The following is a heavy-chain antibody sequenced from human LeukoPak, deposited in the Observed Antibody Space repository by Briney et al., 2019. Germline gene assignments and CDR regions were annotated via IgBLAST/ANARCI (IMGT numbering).Heavy chain of an antibody. D-gene: IGHD3-22*01. CDR2: INHSGST. CDR1: GGSFSGYY. V-gene: IGHV4-34*01. J-gene: IGHJ4*02. Sequence: SETLSLTCAVYGGSFSGYYWSWIRQPPGKGLEWIGEINHSGSTNYNPSLKSRVTISVDTSKNQFSLKLSSVTAADTAVYYCARDDSSGYYYAYYFDYWGQGTLVTVSS. CDR3: ARDDSSGYYYAYYFDY.